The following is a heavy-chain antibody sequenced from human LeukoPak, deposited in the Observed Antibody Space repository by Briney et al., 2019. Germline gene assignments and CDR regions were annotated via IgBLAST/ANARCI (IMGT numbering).Heavy chain of an antibody. D-gene: IGHD2-15*01. CDR2: IYYSGST. V-gene: IGHV4-59*01. J-gene: IGHJ4*02. CDR1: GGSFSSYY. CDR3: ARGGCSGGSCYGGMENPHYFDY. Sequence: SETLSLTCAVYGGSFSSYYWSWIRQPPGKGLEWIGYIYYSGSTNYNPSLKSRVTISVDTSKNQFSLKLSSVTAADTAVYYCARGGCSGGSCYGGMENPHYFDYWGQGTLVTVSS.